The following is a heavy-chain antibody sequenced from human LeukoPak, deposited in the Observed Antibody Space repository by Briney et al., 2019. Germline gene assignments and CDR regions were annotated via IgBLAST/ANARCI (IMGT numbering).Heavy chain of an antibody. D-gene: IGHD4-4*01. CDR3: ARDGSGGRDYSNSRWFDP. CDR2: INPSGGST. J-gene: IGHJ5*02. CDR1: GYTFTSYY. Sequence: ASVKVSCEASGYTFTSYYMHWVRQAPGQGLEWMGIINPSGGSTSYAQKFQGRVTMTRDTSTSTVYMELSSTRSEDTAVYYCARDGSGGRDYSNSRWFDPWGQGTLVTVSS. V-gene: IGHV1-46*01.